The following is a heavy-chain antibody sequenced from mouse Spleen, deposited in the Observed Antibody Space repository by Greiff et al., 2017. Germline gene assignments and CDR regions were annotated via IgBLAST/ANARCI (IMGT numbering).Heavy chain of an antibody. V-gene: IGHV1-15*01. Sequence: QVHVKQSGAELVRPGASVTLSCKASGYTFTDYEMHWVKQTPVHGLEWIGAIDPETGGTAYNQKFKGKAILTADKSSSTAYMELRSLTSEDSAVYYCTRSPVYYYGSSYWGQGTTLTVSS. CDR2: IDPETGGT. D-gene: IGHD1-1*01. CDR3: TRSPVYYYGSSY. CDR1: GYTFTDYE. J-gene: IGHJ2*01.